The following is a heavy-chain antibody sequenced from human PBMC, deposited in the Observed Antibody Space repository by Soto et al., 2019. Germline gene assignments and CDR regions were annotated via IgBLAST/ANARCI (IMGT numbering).Heavy chain of an antibody. V-gene: IGHV3-73*01. CDR1: GFIFSGSA. Sequence: EVQLVESGGGLVQPGGSLRLSCAASGFIFSGSAVHWVRQASGKGLEWVGRILSRAGNYATAYPASMKGRFTIYRDDSEHTAFIQMNSLKTKDTAVYYCIRGESPYHYDYWGQGTLVAVS. CDR3: IRGESPYHYDY. J-gene: IGHJ4*02. CDR2: ILSRAGNYAT.